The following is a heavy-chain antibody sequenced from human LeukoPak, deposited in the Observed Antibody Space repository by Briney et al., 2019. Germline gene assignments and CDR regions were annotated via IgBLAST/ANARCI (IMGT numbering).Heavy chain of an antibody. CDR2: IYYSGST. CDR1: XXXISXSSYX. J-gene: IGHJ4*02. CDR3: ASLRLGEGVDY. Sequence: PSEXXXLTXXXSXXXISXSSYXWGWIRQPPGKGLEWIGSIYYSGSTYYNPSLKSRVTISVDTSKNQFSLKLSSVTAADTAVYYCASLRLGEGVDYWGQXTL. V-gene: IGHV4-39*01. D-gene: IGHD3-10*01.